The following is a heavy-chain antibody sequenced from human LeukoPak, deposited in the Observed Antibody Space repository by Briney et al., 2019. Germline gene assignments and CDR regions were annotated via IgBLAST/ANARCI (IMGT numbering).Heavy chain of an antibody. J-gene: IGHJ6*02. Sequence: PSETLSLTCTVSGGSISRYYWSWIRQPPGKRLEWIGYIYYSGSTNYNPSLKGRVTISVDTSKNQFSLRLSSVTAADTAVYYCARHGSSDFFGMDVWGQGTTVTVSS. V-gene: IGHV4-59*08. CDR2: IYYSGST. D-gene: IGHD2-21*02. CDR3: ARHGSSDFFGMDV. CDR1: GGSISRYY.